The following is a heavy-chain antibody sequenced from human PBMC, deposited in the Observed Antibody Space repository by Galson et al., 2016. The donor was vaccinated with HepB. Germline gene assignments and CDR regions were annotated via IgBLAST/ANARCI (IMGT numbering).Heavy chain of an antibody. J-gene: IGHJ2*01. Sequence: SLRLSCAASGFIFSSYWMHWVRQVPGKGLVWVSRINSDWSSTSYADSVKGRFTISRDNAKNTLYLQMNSLRAEDTAVYYSARDAGWFFSYWYFDLWGRGTLVTVSS. CDR2: INSDWSST. CDR3: ARDAGWFFSYWYFDL. CDR1: GFIFSSYW. V-gene: IGHV3-74*01. D-gene: IGHD6-19*01.